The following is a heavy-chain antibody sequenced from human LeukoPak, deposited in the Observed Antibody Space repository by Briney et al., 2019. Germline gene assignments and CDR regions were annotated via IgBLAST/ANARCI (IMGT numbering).Heavy chain of an antibody. CDR2: IYYSGST. D-gene: IGHD1-26*01. CDR1: GGSISSSSYY. V-gene: IGHV4-61*01. Sequence: SETLSLTCTVSGGSISSSSYYWSWIRQPPGKGLEWIGYIYYSGSTNYNITLKSRVTISVDTSKNQFSLKLRSVTAADTAVYYCARASGSGSYWVYWGQGTLVTVSS. J-gene: IGHJ4*02. CDR3: ARASGSGSYWVY.